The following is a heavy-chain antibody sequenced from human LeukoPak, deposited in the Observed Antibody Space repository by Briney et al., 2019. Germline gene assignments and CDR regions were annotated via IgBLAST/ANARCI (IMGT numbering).Heavy chain of an antibody. Sequence: SETLSLTCTVSNGSISSYFWSWLRQPPGKGLEWIGYIFHSGSTYYNPSLKSRFTISVDTSKNQFSLKLSSVTAADTAVYYCARGSAEYSSGWYGGGTLFDYWGQGTLVTVSS. CDR1: NGSISSYF. CDR3: ARGSAEYSSGWYGGGTLFDY. V-gene: IGHV4-59*01. J-gene: IGHJ4*02. D-gene: IGHD6-19*01. CDR2: IFHSGST.